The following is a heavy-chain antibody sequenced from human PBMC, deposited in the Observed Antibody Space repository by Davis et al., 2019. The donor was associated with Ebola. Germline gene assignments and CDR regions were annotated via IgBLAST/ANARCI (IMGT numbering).Heavy chain of an antibody. D-gene: IGHD3-10*01. CDR3: ARDHSGRIYGSGSYYYYFDY. J-gene: IGHJ4*02. V-gene: IGHV3-48*04. Sequence: GESLKISCAASGFTFSSYGMNWVRQAPGKGLEWVSYISSSSSTIYYADSVKGRFTISRDNAKNSLYLQMNSLRAEDTAVYYCARDHSGRIYGSGSYYYYFDYWGQGTLVTVSS. CDR2: ISSSSSTI. CDR1: GFTFSSYG.